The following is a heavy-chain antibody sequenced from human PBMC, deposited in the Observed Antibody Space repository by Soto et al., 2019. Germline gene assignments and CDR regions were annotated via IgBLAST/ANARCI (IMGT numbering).Heavy chain of an antibody. CDR1: GGSISSYY. Sequence: PSETLSLTCTVSGGSISSYYWSWIRQPPGKGLEWIGYIYYSGSTNYNPSLKSRVTISVDTSKNQFSLKLSSVTAADTAVYYCARGLPTVTTIDYWGQGTLVTVSS. CDR2: IYYSGST. J-gene: IGHJ4*02. D-gene: IGHD4-17*01. CDR3: ARGLPTVTTIDY. V-gene: IGHV4-59*01.